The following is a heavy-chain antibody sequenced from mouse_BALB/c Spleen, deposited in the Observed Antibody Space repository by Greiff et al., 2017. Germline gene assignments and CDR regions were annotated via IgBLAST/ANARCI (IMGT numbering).Heavy chain of an antibody. CDR3: ARSSTMITTRGGYAMDY. Sequence: EVKLQESGPELVKPGASVKISCKASGYTFTDYNMHWVKQSHGKSLEWIGYIYPYNGGTGYNQKFKSKATLTVDNSSSTAYMELRSLTSEDSAVYYCARSSTMITTRGGYAMDYWGQGTSVTVSS. D-gene: IGHD2-4*01. V-gene: IGHV1S29*02. CDR1: GYTFTDYN. CDR2: IYPYNGGT. J-gene: IGHJ4*01.